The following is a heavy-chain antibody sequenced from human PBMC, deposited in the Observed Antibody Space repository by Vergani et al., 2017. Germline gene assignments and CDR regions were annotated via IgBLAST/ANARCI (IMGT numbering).Heavy chain of an antibody. Sequence: QLQLQESGPGLVKPSETLSLTCTVSGGSISSSSYYWGWIRQPPGKGLEWIGSIYYSGRTYYNPSLKRRVTISVDTSKNQFSLKLSSVTAADTAVYYCARQKGPDKTDYFDYWGQGTLVTVSS. D-gene: IGHD2-2*01. V-gene: IGHV4-39*01. J-gene: IGHJ4*02. CDR3: ARQKGPDKTDYFDY. CDR2: IYYSGRT. CDR1: GGSISSSSYY.